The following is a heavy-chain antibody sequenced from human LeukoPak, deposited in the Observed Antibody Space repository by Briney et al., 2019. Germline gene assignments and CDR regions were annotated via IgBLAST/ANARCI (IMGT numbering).Heavy chain of an antibody. CDR3: AREGSVCSNGICRYFDF. CDR2: INWDSGYI. D-gene: IGHD2-8*01. Sequence: GGSLRLSCAASGFTFEGCAMHWVRHAPGKGPEWVSSINWDSGYIEYADSVRGRFTISRDNAKNSLYLQMNSLKAGDTALYYCAREGSVCSNGICRYFDFWGQGTLVTVSS. CDR1: GFTFEGCA. V-gene: IGHV3-9*01. J-gene: IGHJ4*02.